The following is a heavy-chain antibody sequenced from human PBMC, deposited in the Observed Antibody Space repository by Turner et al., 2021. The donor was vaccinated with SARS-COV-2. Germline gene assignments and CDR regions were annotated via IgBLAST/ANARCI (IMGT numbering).Heavy chain of an antibody. Sequence: EVQLVESGGGLIQPGGSLRLSCSASGFTVSSNYMSWVRQAPGKGLEWVSVIYSGGSTYYTDSVKGRFTISRDNSKNTLYLQMNSLRAEDTAVYYCARDYGDYYFDYWGQGTLVTVSS. CDR2: IYSGGST. CDR1: GFTVSSNY. V-gene: IGHV3-53*01. J-gene: IGHJ4*02. D-gene: IGHD4-17*01. CDR3: ARDYGDYYFDY.